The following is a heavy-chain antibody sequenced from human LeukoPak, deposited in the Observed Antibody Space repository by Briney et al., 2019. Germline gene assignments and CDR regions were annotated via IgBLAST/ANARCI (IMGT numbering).Heavy chain of an antibody. Sequence: PGGSLRLSCAASGFTVSSNYMSWVRQAPGKGLEWVSVIYSGGSTYYADSVKGRFTISRHNSKNTLYLQMNSLRAEDTAVYYCARDGTAAGTVAFDIWGQGTMVTVSS. V-gene: IGHV3-53*04. CDR2: IYSGGST. D-gene: IGHD6-13*01. CDR3: ARDGTAAGTVAFDI. J-gene: IGHJ3*02. CDR1: GFTVSSNY.